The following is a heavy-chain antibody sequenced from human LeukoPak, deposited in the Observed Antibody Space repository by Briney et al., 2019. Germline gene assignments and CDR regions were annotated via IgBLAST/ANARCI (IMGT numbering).Heavy chain of an antibody. CDR3: ARDTHDYVWGSFYYFDY. D-gene: IGHD3-16*01. Sequence: ASVKVSCKASGYTFIGYYMHWVRQAPGQGLEWMGWINCNSGGTNYAQKFQGRVTMTRGTSTTTVYMELSSLRSDDTAVYYCARDTHDYVWGSFYYFDYWGQGTLVTVSS. CDR1: GYTFIGYY. J-gene: IGHJ4*02. V-gene: IGHV1-2*02. CDR2: INCNSGGT.